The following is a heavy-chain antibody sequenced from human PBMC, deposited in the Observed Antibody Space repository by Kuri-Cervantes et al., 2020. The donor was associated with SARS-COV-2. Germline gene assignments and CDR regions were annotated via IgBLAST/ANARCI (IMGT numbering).Heavy chain of an antibody. CDR1: GFIFSDYY. J-gene: IGHJ4*02. Sequence: GGSLRLSCTASGFIFSDYYMTWIRQAPGKGLEWVSNIGPSGTTKCYADSVKGRFTISRDNAKNSLYLQMNSLRAEDTAVYYCAKDQGDSYGISYFDYWGQGTLVTVSS. D-gene: IGHD5-18*01. V-gene: IGHV3-11*04. CDR3: AKDQGDSYGISYFDY. CDR2: IGPSGTTK.